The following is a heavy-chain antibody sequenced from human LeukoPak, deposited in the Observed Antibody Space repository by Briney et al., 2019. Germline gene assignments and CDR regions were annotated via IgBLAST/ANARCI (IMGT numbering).Heavy chain of an antibody. CDR2: INPNSGGT. CDR3: ARGRGIAAAIGY. CDR1: GYTFTGYY. D-gene: IGHD6-13*01. J-gene: IGHJ4*02. Sequence: ASVKLSRKSSGYTFTGYYMHWVRQAPGQGLEWMGWINPNSGGTNYAQKFQGRVTMTRDTSISTAYMELSSLRSEDTAVYYCARGRGIAAAIGYWGQGTLVTVSS. V-gene: IGHV1-2*02.